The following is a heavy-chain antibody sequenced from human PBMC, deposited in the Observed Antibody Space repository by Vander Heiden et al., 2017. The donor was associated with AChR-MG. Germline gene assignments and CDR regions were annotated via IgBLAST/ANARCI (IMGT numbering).Heavy chain of an antibody. J-gene: IGHJ4*02. CDR1: GFTFSNYA. Sequence: EVQLLDSGGGLVQPGGSLRLSCAASGFTFSNYAMGWVRQAPGKGLEWVSVSSGSGGGIYYADSVKGRFTISRDNSKYTLCLQMNSLRAEDTAIYYCATGSDYYYFDYWGQGALVTVSS. V-gene: IGHV3-23*01. CDR3: ATGSDYYYFDY. CDR2: SSGSGGGI. D-gene: IGHD3-10*01.